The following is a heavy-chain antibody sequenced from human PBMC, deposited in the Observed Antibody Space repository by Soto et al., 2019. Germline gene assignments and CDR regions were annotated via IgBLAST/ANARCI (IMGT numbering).Heavy chain of an antibody. CDR3: ARGPSVYCSSTSCSPFDP. V-gene: IGHV3-30-3*01. Sequence: QVQLVESGGAVVQPGRSLRLSCAASGFTFSSYAVHWVRQAPGKGLEWVAVISYDGSNKYYTDSVKGRFTISRDNSKSTLYLQMNSLRPDDTAVYYCARGPSVYCSSTSCSPFDPWGQGTLVTVSS. CDR1: GFTFSSYA. D-gene: IGHD2-2*01. J-gene: IGHJ5*02. CDR2: ISYDGSNK.